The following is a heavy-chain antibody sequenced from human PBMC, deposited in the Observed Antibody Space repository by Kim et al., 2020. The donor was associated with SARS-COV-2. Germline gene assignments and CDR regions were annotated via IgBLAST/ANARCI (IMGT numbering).Heavy chain of an antibody. D-gene: IGHD1-26*01. CDR1: GYTFTSYG. V-gene: IGHV1-18*01. CDR2: ISAYNGNT. CDR3: AREGLVGATVYYYYGMDV. Sequence: ASVKVSCKASGYTFTSYGISWVRQAPGQGLEWMGWISAYNGNTNYAQKLQGRVTMTTDTSTSTAYMELRSLRSDDTAVYYCAREGLVGATVYYYYGMDVWGQGTTVTVSS. J-gene: IGHJ6*02.